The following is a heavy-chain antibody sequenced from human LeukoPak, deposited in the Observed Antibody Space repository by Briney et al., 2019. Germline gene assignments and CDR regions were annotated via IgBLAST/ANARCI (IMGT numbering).Heavy chain of an antibody. Sequence: GGSLRLSCAASGFTFTNAWMHWVRQAPGKGPEWVSAISGSGGDTYYADSVKGRFTISRDNSKNTLYLQMDSLRAEDTAVYYCAKKGATTGDFDYWGQGTLVTVSS. V-gene: IGHV3-23*01. J-gene: IGHJ4*02. D-gene: IGHD1-26*01. CDR2: ISGSGGDT. CDR3: AKKGATTGDFDY. CDR1: GFTFTNAW.